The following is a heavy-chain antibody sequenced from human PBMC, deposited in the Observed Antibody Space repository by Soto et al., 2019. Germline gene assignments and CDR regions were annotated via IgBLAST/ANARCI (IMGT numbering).Heavy chain of an antibody. V-gene: IGHV4-4*02. D-gene: IGHD4-4*01. CDR1: GGSISSSNW. CDR3: ARAYDYSSNWFDP. J-gene: IGHJ5*02. CDR2: IYHSGST. Sequence: QVQLQESGPGLVKPSGTLSLTCAVSGGSISSSNWWSWVRQPPGKGLEWIGEIYHSGSTNYNPSLKGRVTISVDNSKNEFSLQLSSVTAADTAVYYCARAYDYSSNWFDPWGQGTLVTVSS.